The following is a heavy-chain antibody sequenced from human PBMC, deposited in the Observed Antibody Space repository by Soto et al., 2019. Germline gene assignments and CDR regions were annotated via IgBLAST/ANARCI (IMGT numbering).Heavy chain of an antibody. CDR2: FDPEDGET. CDR3: ATAEDCSSTSCIIGFDP. Sequence: ASVKVSCKVSGYTLTELSMHWVRQAPGKGLEWMGGFDPEDGETIYAQKFQGRVTMTEDTSTDTAYMELSSLRSEDTAVYYCATAEDCSSTSCIIGFDPWGQGTLVTVS. CDR1: GYTLTELS. V-gene: IGHV1-24*01. J-gene: IGHJ5*02. D-gene: IGHD2-2*01.